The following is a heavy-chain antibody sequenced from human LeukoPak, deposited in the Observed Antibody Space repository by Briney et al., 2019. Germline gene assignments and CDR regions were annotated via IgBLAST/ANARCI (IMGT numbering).Heavy chain of an antibody. CDR2: VYYSGST. CDR1: GGSISSYY. CDR3: ARHSYYYYGMDV. J-gene: IGHJ6*02. Sequence: PSETLSLTCDVSGGSISSYYRSWIRQPPGKGLEWIGYVYYSGSTSYNPSLKSRVTITVDTSKNQFSLKLSSVTAADTAVFYCARHSYYYYGMDVWGQGTTVTVSS. V-gene: IGHV4-59*08.